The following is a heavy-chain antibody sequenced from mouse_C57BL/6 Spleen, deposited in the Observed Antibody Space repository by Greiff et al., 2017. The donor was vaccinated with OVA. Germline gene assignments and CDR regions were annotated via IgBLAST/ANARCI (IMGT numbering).Heavy chain of an antibody. D-gene: IGHD2-4*01. CDR3: ARDATMITPLFDY. CDR2: ISYDGSN. J-gene: IGHJ2*01. CDR1: GYSITSGYY. V-gene: IGHV3-6*01. Sequence: EVKLQESGPGLVKPSQSLSLTCSVTGYSITSGYYWNWIRQFPGNKLEWMGYISYDGSNNYNPSLKNRISITRDTSKNQFFLKLNSVTTEDTATYYCARDATMITPLFDYWGQGTTLTVSS.